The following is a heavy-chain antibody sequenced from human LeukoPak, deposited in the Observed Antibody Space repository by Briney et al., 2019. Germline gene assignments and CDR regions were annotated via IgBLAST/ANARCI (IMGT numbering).Heavy chain of an antibody. Sequence: TVKVSCEVSGGTFSSYAISWVPQAPGRGLVCMGGIIPIFGTANYAQKFHGRLTITANESTSTAYMELSSLRSEDTAVYYCAREENYYYDSSGYRFDYWGQGTLVTVSS. V-gene: IGHV1-69*13. CDR2: IIPIFGTA. D-gene: IGHD3-22*01. CDR3: AREENYYYDSSGYRFDY. J-gene: IGHJ4*02. CDR1: GGTFSSYA.